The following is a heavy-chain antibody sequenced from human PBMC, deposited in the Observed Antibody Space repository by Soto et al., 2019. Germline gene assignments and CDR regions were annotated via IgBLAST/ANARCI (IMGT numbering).Heavy chain of an antibody. D-gene: IGHD5-18*01. CDR3: SRGILA. CDR1: GGYINSGGYC. V-gene: IGHV4-31*03. J-gene: IGHJ5*02. CDR2: ISYGGRT. Sequence: QVQLQESGPGLVKPSQTLSLTCTVSGGYINSGGYCWSWTRKHPGKGMDWIGCISYGGRTSYNPSLKSRVTISVDTSKNQFSLKLTSVTAADTAVYYCSRGILAWGQGALITVSS.